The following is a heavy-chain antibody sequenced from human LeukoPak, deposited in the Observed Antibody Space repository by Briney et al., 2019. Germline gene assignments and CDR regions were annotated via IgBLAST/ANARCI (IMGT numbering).Heavy chain of an antibody. CDR2: ISCSSSYI. CDR1: GFTFSSYS. Sequence: GGSLRLSCAASGFTFSSYSMNWVRQAPGKGLEWVSSISCSSSYIYYADSVKGRFIISRDNAKNSLYLQMNSLRAEDTAVYYCARDDVDTVCDYWGQGTLVTVSS. D-gene: IGHD5-18*01. J-gene: IGHJ4*02. CDR3: ARDDVDTVCDY. V-gene: IGHV3-21*01.